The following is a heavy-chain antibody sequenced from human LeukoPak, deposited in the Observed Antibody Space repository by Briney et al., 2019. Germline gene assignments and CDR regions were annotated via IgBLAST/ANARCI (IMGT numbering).Heavy chain of an antibody. V-gene: IGHV4-59*11. D-gene: IGHD6-13*01. J-gene: IGHJ4*02. CDR2: IFYSGNT. CDR3: ARGRYSSSWYY. Sequence: SETLSLTCTVSGGSISSHYWSWIRQPPGKELEWIGYIFYSGNTNYNPSLKSRVTISIDTSKTQFSLKLSSVTAADTAVYYCARGRYSSSWYYWGQGALVTVSS. CDR1: GGSISSHY.